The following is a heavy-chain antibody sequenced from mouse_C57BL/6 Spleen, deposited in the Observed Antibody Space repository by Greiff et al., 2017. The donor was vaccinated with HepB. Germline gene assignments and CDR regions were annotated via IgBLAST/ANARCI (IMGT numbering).Heavy chain of an antibody. CDR2: IDPSDSYT. CDR1: GYTFTSYW. J-gene: IGHJ2*01. CDR3: ARGDYPDY. Sequence: VQLQQSGAELVMPGASVKLSCKASGYTFTSYWMHWVKQRPGQGLEWIGEIDPSDSYTNYNQKFKGKSTLTVDKSSSTAYMQLSSLTSDDSAVYYCARGDYPDYWGQGTTLTVSS. V-gene: IGHV1-69*01. D-gene: IGHD2-4*01.